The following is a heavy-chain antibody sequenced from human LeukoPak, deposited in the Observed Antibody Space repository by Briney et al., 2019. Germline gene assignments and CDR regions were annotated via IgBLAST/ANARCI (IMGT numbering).Heavy chain of an antibody. CDR2: ISSSSSYI. CDR1: GFTFSSYS. Sequence: GGSLRLXCAASGFTFSSYSMNWVRQAPGKGLEWVSSISSSSSYIYYADSVKGRFTISRDNAKNSLYLQMNSLRAEDTAVYYCARDHRRDGYKNYWGQGTLVTVSS. D-gene: IGHD5-24*01. V-gene: IGHV3-21*01. J-gene: IGHJ4*02. CDR3: ARDHRRDGYKNY.